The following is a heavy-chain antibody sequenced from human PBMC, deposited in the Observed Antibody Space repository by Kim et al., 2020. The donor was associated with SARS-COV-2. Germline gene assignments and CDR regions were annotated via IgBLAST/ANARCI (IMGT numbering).Heavy chain of an antibody. CDR3: TTDRLFGVEYYYYYGMDV. CDR1: GFTFSNAW. Sequence: GGSLRLSCAASGFTFSNAWMSWVRQAPGKGLEWVGRIKSKTDGGTTDYAAPVKGRFTISRDDSKNTLYLQMNSLKTEDTAVYYCTTDRLFGVEYYYYYGMDVWGQGTTVTVSS. D-gene: IGHD3-3*01. CDR2: IKSKTDGGTT. V-gene: IGHV3-15*01. J-gene: IGHJ6*02.